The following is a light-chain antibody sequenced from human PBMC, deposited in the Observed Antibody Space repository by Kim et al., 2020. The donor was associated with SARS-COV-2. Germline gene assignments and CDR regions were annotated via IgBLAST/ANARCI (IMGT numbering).Light chain of an antibody. V-gene: IGLV1-36*01. CDR3: AAWDDSLDALV. Sequence: ELTQPPSVSEAPRQRVTISCSGSTPNTGNNAVSWYQVVPGKAPKLLVYYDDLVPSGISDRFSGSKFGTSASLVISGLQSEDEADYYCAAWDDSLDALVFGGGTQLTVL. CDR1: TPNTGNNA. J-gene: IGLJ3*02. CDR2: YDD.